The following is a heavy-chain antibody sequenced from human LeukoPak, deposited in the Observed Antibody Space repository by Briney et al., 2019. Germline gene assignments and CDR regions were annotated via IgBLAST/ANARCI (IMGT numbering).Heavy chain of an antibody. V-gene: IGHV3-30-3*01. CDR2: ISYDGSNK. D-gene: IGHD5-18*01. J-gene: IGHJ4*02. CDR1: GFTFRNYW. Sequence: GGSLRLSCAASGFTFRNYWMSWVRQAPGKGLEWVAVISYDGSNKYYADSVKGRFTISRDNSKNTLYLQMNSLRAEDTAVYYCARGYSYGFDYWGQGTLVTVSS. CDR3: ARGYSYGFDY.